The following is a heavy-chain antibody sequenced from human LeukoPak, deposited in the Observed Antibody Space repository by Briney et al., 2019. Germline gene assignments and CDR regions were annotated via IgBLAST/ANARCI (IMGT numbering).Heavy chain of an antibody. CDR2: INDDGSTT. CDR3: ARYCSSTSCYAY. CDR1: GFTFSRSW. D-gene: IGHD2-2*01. Sequence: GSLRLSCAASGFTFSRSWMHWVRQAPGKGLVWVSRINDDGSTTSYADSVKGRFTISRDNSKNTLYLQMNSLRAEDTAVYYCARYCSSTSCYAYWGQGTLVTVSS. J-gene: IGHJ4*02. V-gene: IGHV3-74*01.